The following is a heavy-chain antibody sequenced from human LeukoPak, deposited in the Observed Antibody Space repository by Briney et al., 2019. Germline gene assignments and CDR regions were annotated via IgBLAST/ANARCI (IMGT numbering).Heavy chain of an antibody. J-gene: IGHJ4*02. CDR3: ARNRSVTTTPGFDH. CDR2: IYHSGST. V-gene: IGHV4-38-2*01. D-gene: IGHD4-17*01. CDR1: GYSIRGDDY. Sequence: SETLSLTCAVSGYSIRGDDYRGWIRQSPRKALEWIGSIYHSGSTHYNPSLKSRVTISVDTSKNQFSLMLNSVTAADTAVYYCARNRSVTTTPGFDHWGQGTLVTVSS.